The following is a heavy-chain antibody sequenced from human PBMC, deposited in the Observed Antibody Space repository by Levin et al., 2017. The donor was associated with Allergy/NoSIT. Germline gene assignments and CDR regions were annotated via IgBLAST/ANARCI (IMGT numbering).Heavy chain of an antibody. J-gene: IGHJ6*02. V-gene: IGHV3-53*01. CDR3: ARDLLRQPILGGGMDV. D-gene: IGHD3-16*01. CDR1: GFTVSNSY. Sequence: GGSLRLSCAASGFTVSNSYMTWVRQAPGKGLEWVSLIYTSGGTSYADSVKGRFTISRDNSKNTLYLQMNSLRAEDTAVYYCARDLLRQPILGGGMDVWGQGTTVTVSS. CDR2: IYTSGGT.